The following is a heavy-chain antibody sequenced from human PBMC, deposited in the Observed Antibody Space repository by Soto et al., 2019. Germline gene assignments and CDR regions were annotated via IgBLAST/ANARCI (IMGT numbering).Heavy chain of an antibody. D-gene: IGHD1-26*01. Sequence: QVQLQQSGPGLVKPSQTLSLTCAISGDSVSSNSAAWNWIRQSPSRGLEWLGRTYYRSKWYNDYAVSGKSRITITPDTSKNQFSLQLNSVTPEDTAVYYCARGVTYSGSYAHWFDPWGQGTLVTVSS. V-gene: IGHV6-1*01. CDR1: GDSVSSNSAA. J-gene: IGHJ5*02. CDR2: TYYRSKWYN. CDR3: ARGVTYSGSYAHWFDP.